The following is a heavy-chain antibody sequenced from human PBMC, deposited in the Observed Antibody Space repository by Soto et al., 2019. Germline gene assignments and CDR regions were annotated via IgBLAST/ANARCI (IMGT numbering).Heavy chain of an antibody. CDR3: ARVTGKWLPPPDD. J-gene: IGHJ4*02. CDR1: GYTFTSYA. D-gene: IGHD3-22*01. CDR2: INAGNGNT. Sequence: SVKVSCKASGYTFTSYAMHWVRQSPGQRLEWMGWINAGNGNTKYSQKFQGRATHTRDTSASTAYMELSSRRSEHTAEYYCARVTGKWLPPPDDWGQGTPVTVYS. V-gene: IGHV1-3*01.